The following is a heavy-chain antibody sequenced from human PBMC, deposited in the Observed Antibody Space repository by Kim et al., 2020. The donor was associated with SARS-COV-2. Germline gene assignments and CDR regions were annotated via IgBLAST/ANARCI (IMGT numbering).Heavy chain of an antibody. CDR2: ISGDGGST. Sequence: GGSLRLSCAASGFTFDDYAMHWVRQAPGKGLEWVSLISGDGGSTYYADSVKGRFTISRDNSKNSLYLQMNSLRTEDTALYYCAKDNVYIQLWPSTPEFDYWGQGTLVTVSS. J-gene: IGHJ4*02. D-gene: IGHD5-18*01. CDR3: AKDNVYIQLWPSTPEFDY. CDR1: GFTFDDYA. V-gene: IGHV3-43*02.